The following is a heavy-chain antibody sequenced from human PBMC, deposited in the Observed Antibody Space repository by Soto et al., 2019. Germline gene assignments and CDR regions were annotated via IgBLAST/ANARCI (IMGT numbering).Heavy chain of an antibody. CDR3: ASIKPPDYYDSSVGMDV. D-gene: IGHD3-22*01. CDR2: ISSSGSTI. Sequence: GGSLRLSCAASGFTFSSYEMNWVRQAPGKGLEWVSYISSSGSTIYYADSVKGRFTISRDNAKNSLYLQMNSLRAEDTAVYYCASIKPPDYYDSSVGMDVWGQGTTVTVSS. V-gene: IGHV3-48*03. CDR1: GFTFSSYE. J-gene: IGHJ6*02.